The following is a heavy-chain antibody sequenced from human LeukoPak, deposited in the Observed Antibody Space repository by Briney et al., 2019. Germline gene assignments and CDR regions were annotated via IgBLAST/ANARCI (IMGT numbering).Heavy chain of an antibody. CDR3: AKALVRLGELSLFPFDY. CDR2: IGYDESKK. D-gene: IGHD3-16*02. Sequence: PGGSLRLSCVASGFTFRNHGMQWVRQAPGRGLEWVALIGYDESKKYYADSVKGRFTISRDNSKNTLYLQMNSLRAEDTAVYYCAKALVRLGELSLFPFDYWGQGTLVTVSS. CDR1: GFTFRNHG. J-gene: IGHJ4*02. V-gene: IGHV3-30*02.